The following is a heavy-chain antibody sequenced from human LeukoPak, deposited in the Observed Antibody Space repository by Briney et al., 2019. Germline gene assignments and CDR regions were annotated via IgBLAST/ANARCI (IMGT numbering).Heavy chain of an antibody. V-gene: IGHV3-30*18. D-gene: IGHD3-10*01. J-gene: IGHJ3*02. CDR3: ANGYYYGSGSYYKEAFDI. CDR1: GFTFSNYG. CDR2: ISYDGSNK. Sequence: GGSLRLSCAASGFTFSNYGMHWVRQAPGRGLEWVVVISYDGSNKYYADSVKGRFTISRDNSKNTLYLQMNSLRAEDTAVYYCANGYYYGSGSYYKEAFDIWGQGTMVTVSS.